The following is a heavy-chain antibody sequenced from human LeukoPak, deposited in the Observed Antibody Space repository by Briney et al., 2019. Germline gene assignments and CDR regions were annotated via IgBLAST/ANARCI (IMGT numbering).Heavy chain of an antibody. Sequence: PGGSLRLSCAASGFTFSSYWMNWVRQAPGKGLVWVSRIASDGSSTTYADSVKGRFSISRDNAKNTLYLQMNSLRVEDAAVYYCVRGNDYGGPHYWGQGTLVTVSS. D-gene: IGHD4-23*01. J-gene: IGHJ4*02. CDR2: IASDGSST. CDR1: GFTFSSYW. CDR3: VRGNDYGGPHY. V-gene: IGHV3-74*01.